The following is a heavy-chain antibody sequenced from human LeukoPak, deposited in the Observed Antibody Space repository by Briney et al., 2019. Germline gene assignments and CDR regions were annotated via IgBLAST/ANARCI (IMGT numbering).Heavy chain of an antibody. CDR2: IWNDGSNQ. CDR1: GFTFSIYG. D-gene: IGHD1-7*01. CDR3: ARPSGTWGAFDI. J-gene: IGHJ3*02. Sequence: GGSLRLSCAASGFTFSIYGMHWVGHAPGKGLEGVAVIWNDGSNQYYADSVKGRFTISRDNSKNTLYLQLNSLRFEDTAVYYCARPSGTWGAFDIWGQGTMVTVSS. V-gene: IGHV3-33*01.